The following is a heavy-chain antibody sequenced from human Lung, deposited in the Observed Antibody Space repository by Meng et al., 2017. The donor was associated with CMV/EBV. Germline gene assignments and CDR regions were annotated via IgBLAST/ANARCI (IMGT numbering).Heavy chain of an antibody. CDR1: GYTFTDYY. V-gene: IGHV1-2*02. J-gene: IGHJ4*02. CDR2: INPNSGGT. CDR3: ARDVGTGAAGY. D-gene: IGHD1-1*01. Sequence: ASVXVSCKASGYTFTDYYIHWVRQAPGQGLEWMGWINPNSGGTNYAQKFQGRVTMTTDTSIRTIYMELNRLTSDDTAKFYCARDVGTGAAGYWGQGTLVTASS.